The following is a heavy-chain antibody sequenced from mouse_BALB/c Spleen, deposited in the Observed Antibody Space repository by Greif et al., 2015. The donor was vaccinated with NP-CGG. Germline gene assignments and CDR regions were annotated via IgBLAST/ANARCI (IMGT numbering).Heavy chain of an antibody. J-gene: IGHJ2*01. CDR1: GFNIKDTY. CDR2: IDPANGNT. CDR3: ASRGYDPTDFDY. Sequence: EVQLQQSGAELVKPGASVKLSCTASGFNIKDTYMHWVKQRPEQGLEWIGRIDPANGNTKYDPKFQGKATITADTSSNTAYLQLSSLTSEDTAVYYCASRGYDPTDFDYWGQGTTLTVSS. D-gene: IGHD2-2*01. V-gene: IGHV14-3*02.